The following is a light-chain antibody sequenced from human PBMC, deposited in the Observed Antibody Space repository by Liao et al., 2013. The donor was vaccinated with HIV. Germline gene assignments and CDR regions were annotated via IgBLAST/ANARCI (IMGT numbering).Light chain of an antibody. CDR2: EDD. J-gene: IGLJ1*01. CDR1: QLGNKN. V-gene: IGLV3-1*01. CDR3: QAWDIGTGV. Sequence: SYELTQPPSVSVSPGQTASITCSGDQLGNKNICWYQQKPGQSPVLVIYEDDKRPSGIPERFSGSNSGTTATLAISGAQAMDEADYICQAWDIGTGVFGTGTKVTVL.